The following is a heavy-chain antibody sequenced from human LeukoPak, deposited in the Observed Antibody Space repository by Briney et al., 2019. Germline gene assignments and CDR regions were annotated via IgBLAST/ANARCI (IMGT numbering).Heavy chain of an antibody. J-gene: IGHJ4*02. D-gene: IGHD4-11*01. Sequence: PGGSLRLSCVASGLTFDDSAMHWVRQAPGKGLEWVSLISGDGGSTFYADSVKGRFSISRDNSKNALYLQMNSLRPEDTAMYYCAKESVKFDYWGQGTRVAVSS. CDR3: AKESVKFDY. V-gene: IGHV3-43*02. CDR1: GLTFDDSA. CDR2: ISGDGGST.